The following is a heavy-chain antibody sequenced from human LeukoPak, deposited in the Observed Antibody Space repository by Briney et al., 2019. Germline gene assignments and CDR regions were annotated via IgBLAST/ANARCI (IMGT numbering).Heavy chain of an antibody. D-gene: IGHD2-15*01. CDR3: ARDIVVVVAAPYNWFDP. Sequence: ASVKVSCMASGYTFTSYDINWVRQATGQGLEWMGWMNPNSGNTGYAQKFQGRVTMTRNTSISTAYMELSSLRSEDTAVYYCARDIVVVVAAPYNWFDPWGQGTLVTVSS. J-gene: IGHJ5*02. CDR1: GYTFTSYD. V-gene: IGHV1-8*01. CDR2: MNPNSGNT.